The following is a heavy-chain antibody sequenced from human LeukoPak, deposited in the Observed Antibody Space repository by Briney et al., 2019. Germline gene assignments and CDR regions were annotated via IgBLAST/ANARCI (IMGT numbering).Heavy chain of an antibody. CDR1: GGSISSYY. V-gene: IGHV4-59*08. CDR2: IYYSGST. J-gene: IGHJ4*02. CDR3: ARHALLYYYDSSGPFDY. D-gene: IGHD3-22*01. Sequence: PSETLSLTCTASGGSISSYYWSWIRQPPGKGLEWIGYIYYSGSTNYNPSLKSRVTISVDTSKNQFSLKLSSVTAADTAVYYCARHALLYYYDSSGPFDYWGQGTLVTVSS.